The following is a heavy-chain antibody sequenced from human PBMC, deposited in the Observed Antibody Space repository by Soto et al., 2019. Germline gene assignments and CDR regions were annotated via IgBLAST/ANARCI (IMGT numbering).Heavy chain of an antibody. CDR2: IIPMSATR. CDR1: GGSFSSYA. CDR3: ARPIRYYDVWRDYPPVDY. J-gene: IGHJ4*02. Sequence: QVQLVQSGAEVNKPGSSVKVSCKAPGGSFSSYAINWVRQAPGQGLEWMGGIIPMSATRTYAQKFQDRVTITADESSTTVYMELSSLQSEDTAVYYCARPIRYYDVWRDYPPVDYWGQGTLVTVSS. V-gene: IGHV1-69*01. D-gene: IGHD3-3*01.